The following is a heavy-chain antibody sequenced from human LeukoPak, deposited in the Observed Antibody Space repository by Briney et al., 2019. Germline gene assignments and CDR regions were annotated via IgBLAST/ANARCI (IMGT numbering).Heavy chain of an antibody. CDR2: ISWNSGSI. J-gene: IGHJ4*02. D-gene: IGHD3-22*01. V-gene: IGHV3-9*01. Sequence: PGGSLRLSCAASGFTFRDYAMHWVRQAPGKGLEWVAGISWNSGSIGHADSVKGRFTISRDNLKNSLYLQMNSLRAEDTALCYCVKDFDSSGYVLDSLGQGTLITVSS. CDR3: VKDFDSSGYVLDS. CDR1: GFTFRDYA.